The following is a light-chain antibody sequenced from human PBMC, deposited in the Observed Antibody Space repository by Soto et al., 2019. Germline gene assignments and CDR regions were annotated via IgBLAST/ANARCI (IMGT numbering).Light chain of an antibody. CDR2: GIS. V-gene: IGKV3-20*01. CDR3: QHYARSPTWP. CDR1: ESVSSRS. J-gene: IGKJ1*01. Sequence: VVTLSPGTLSLSTGERDPLSCRASESVSSRSLAWYQLNPGQAPSLLIFGISSRATGVPDRFSGSGSGTDFTLTVSYLEPEDFAVYYCQHYARSPTWPFGHGAKVDVK.